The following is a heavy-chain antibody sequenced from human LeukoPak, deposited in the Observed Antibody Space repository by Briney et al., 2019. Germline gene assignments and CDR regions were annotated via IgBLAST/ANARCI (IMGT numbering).Heavy chain of an antibody. Sequence: PGGSLRLSCAASGFTVSSNYMSWVRQAPGKGLEWVAVISYDGSNKYYADSVKGRFTISRDNSKNTLYLQMNSLRAEDTAVYYCASSVVPAALDYWGQGTLVTVSS. D-gene: IGHD2-2*01. CDR3: ASSVVPAALDY. J-gene: IGHJ4*02. V-gene: IGHV3-30-3*01. CDR2: ISYDGSNK. CDR1: GFTVSSNY.